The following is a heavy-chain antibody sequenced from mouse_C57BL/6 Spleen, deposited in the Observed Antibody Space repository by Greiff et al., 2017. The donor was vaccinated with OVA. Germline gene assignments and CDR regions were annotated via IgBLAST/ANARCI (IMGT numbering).Heavy chain of an antibody. Sequence: EVQLQQSGTVLARPGASVKMSCKTSGYTFTSYWLHWVKPRPGQGLDWIGAIYPGTSDTSYNQKFKGKAKLTADTSASTTYMERSRMKNEESAVYVGTRRHYGSRYDAMDYWGKGTSVTVSS. CDR1: GYTFTSYW. J-gene: IGHJ4*01. D-gene: IGHD1-1*01. V-gene: IGHV1-5*01. CDR3: TRRHYGSRYDAMDY. CDR2: IYPGTSDT.